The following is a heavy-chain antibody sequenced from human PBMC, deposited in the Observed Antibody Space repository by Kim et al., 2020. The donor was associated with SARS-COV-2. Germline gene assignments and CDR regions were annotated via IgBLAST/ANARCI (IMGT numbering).Heavy chain of an antibody. Sequence: GGSLRLSCAASGFTFSNYAISWVRQAPGKGLEWVSFIGARGSTSYYADSVKGRFTISRDNSKNTLFLQMNSLRAEDTAKYYCAKHETFIRGGTIIDFWGQGTLVTVSS. D-gene: IGHD1-26*01. V-gene: IGHV3-23*01. CDR3: AKHETFIRGGTIIDF. CDR1: GFTFSNYA. CDR2: IGARGSTS. J-gene: IGHJ4*02.